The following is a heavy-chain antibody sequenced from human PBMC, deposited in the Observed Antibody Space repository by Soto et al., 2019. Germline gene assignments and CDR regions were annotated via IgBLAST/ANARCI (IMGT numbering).Heavy chain of an antibody. D-gene: IGHD3-3*01. Sequence: QVQLQQWGAGLLKPSETLSLTCAVYGGSFSGYYWSWIRQPPGKGLEWIGEINHSGSTNYNPSLTSRVTISVDTSKHQFSLKLSSVTAADTAVYYCAKLMSGYYGLDYWGQGTLVTVSS. CDR2: INHSGST. J-gene: IGHJ4*02. CDR3: AKLMSGYYGLDY. CDR1: GGSFSGYY. V-gene: IGHV4-34*01.